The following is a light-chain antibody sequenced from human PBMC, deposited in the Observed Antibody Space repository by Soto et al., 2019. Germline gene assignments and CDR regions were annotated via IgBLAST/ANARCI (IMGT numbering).Light chain of an antibody. Sequence: EIVLTQSPGTLSLSPGERATLSCRASQSVSNNYLAWYQQKPGQAPRLLIHGASNRATGIPDRFSGRGSGTDFPLTISRLEPEDFAVYYCQQYGSSPPLPFGGGTKVDIK. V-gene: IGKV3-20*01. CDR2: GAS. CDR1: QSVSNNY. CDR3: QQYGSSPPLP. J-gene: IGKJ4*01.